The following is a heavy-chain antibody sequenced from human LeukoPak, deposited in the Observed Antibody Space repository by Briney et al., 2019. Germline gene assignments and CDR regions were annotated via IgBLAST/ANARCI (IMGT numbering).Heavy chain of an antibody. Sequence: GGSLRLSCAASVSTLNTYWMTWFRQTAGKGLEWVASLKQDGSDRYYVDSVKGRFAISRDISKNTLYLQMDSLRAEDTAIYYCARDWKTNSFDYWGQGTLVTVSS. J-gene: IGHJ4*02. CDR3: ARDWKTNSFDY. CDR1: VSTLNTYW. V-gene: IGHV3-7*01. D-gene: IGHD1-1*01. CDR2: LKQDGSDR.